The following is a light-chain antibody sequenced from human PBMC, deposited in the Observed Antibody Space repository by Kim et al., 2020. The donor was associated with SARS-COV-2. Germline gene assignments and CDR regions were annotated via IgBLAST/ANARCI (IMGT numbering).Light chain of an antibody. CDR1: QSVSLNY. V-gene: IGKV3-20*01. J-gene: IGKJ1*01. CDR2: GAS. CDR3: HQYSTSPWT. Sequence: YPGERATLSCRASQSVSLNYLAWYQQKPGQAPSLLIHGASIRATGIPDRFSGRGSGTDFTLTITRVAPEYFAVYYCHQYSTSPWTFGQGTKVEIK.